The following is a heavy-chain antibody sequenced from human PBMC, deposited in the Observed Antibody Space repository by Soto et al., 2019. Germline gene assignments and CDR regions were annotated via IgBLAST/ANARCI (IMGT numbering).Heavy chain of an antibody. D-gene: IGHD3-9*01. V-gene: IGHV2-5*02. CDR3: AHRVREYYDILTGYNNWFDP. CDR2: IYWDDDK. J-gene: IGHJ5*02. Sequence: QITLKESGPTLVKPTQTLTLTCTFSGFSLSTSGVGVGWIRQPPGKALEWLALIYWDDDKRYSPSLKSRLTITKDTSKNQVVLTMTNMDPVDTATYYCAHRVREYYDILTGYNNWFDPWGQGTLVTVSS. CDR1: GFSLSTSGVG.